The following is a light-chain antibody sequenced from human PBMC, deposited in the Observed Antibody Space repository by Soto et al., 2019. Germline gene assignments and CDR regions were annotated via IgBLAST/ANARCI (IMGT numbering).Light chain of an antibody. CDR3: QQYKNWPL. CDR1: QSVRSY. CDR2: GAS. J-gene: IGKJ5*01. Sequence: EIVLTQSPATLSLSPGERATLSCRASQSVRSYLAWYPQNPGQAPTPLIYGASTRATGIPARFSGSGSGTEFTLPLSSLQSEDFAVYYCQQYKNWPLFGQGTRLEI. V-gene: IGKV3-15*01.